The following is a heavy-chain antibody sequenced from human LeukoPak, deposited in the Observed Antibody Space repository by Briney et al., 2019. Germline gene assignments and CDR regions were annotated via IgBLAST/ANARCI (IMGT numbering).Heavy chain of an antibody. CDR3: ARGGVLTIFPYFDY. D-gene: IGHD2/OR15-2a*01. CDR2: IYHSGST. V-gene: IGHV4-30-2*01. CDR1: GGSISSGGYS. J-gene: IGHJ4*02. Sequence: SQTLSLTCAVSGGSISSGGYSWSWIRQPPGKGLEWIGYIYHSGSTYYNPSLKSRVTISVDRSKNQFSLKLSSVTAADTAVYYCARGGVLTIFPYFDYWGQGTLVTVSS.